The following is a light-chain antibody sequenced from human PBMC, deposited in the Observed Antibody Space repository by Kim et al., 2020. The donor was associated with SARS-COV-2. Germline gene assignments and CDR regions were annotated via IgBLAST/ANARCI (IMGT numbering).Light chain of an antibody. Sequence: SPGERATLSCRASQSVTANYLGWYQQKPGQAPRLLIYGASSRATGIPDRFSGSGSGTDFTITISRLEPEDFAVYYCQQYGSSPRTFGQGTKVDIK. J-gene: IGKJ1*01. CDR3: QQYGSSPRT. CDR1: QSVTANY. CDR2: GAS. V-gene: IGKV3-20*01.